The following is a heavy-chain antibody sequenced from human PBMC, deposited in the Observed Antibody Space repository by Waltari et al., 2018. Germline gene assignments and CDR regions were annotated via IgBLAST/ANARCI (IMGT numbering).Heavy chain of an antibody. V-gene: IGHV3-30*18. CDR1: GFTFSSYG. Sequence: VQLVESGGVVVQPGRSLRLSCAASGFTFSSYGIHWVRQAPGKGLEWVAVISYDGSNKYYADSVKGRFTISRDNSKNTLYLQMNSLRAEDTAVYYCAKDRQQLEWWGQGTLVTVSS. CDR3: AKDRQQLEW. CDR2: ISYDGSNK. J-gene: IGHJ4*02. D-gene: IGHD6-13*01.